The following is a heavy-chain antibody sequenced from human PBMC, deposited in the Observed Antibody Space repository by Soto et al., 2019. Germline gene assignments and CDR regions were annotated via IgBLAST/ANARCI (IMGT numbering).Heavy chain of an antibody. CDR2: ISGSGGST. CDR1: GFTFSSYA. V-gene: IGHV3-23*01. Sequence: GGSLRLSCAASGFTFSSYAMSWVRQAPGKGLEWVSAISGSGGSTYYADSVKGRFTISRDNSKNTLYLQMNSLRAEDTAVYYCAKEGGYSGYDSPGAFDIWGQGTMVTVSS. J-gene: IGHJ3*02. CDR3: AKEGGYSGYDSPGAFDI. D-gene: IGHD5-12*01.